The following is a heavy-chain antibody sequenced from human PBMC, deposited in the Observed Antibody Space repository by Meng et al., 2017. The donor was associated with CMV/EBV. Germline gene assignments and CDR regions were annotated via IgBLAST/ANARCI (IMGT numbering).Heavy chain of an antibody. J-gene: IGHJ5*02. V-gene: IGHV2-5*02. CDR3: APRRRYCSGGSCYSGNWFDP. Sequence: TSVGGVGWIRQPPGKALEWLALIYWDDDKRYSPSLKSRLTITKDTSNNQVVLTMTNMDPVDTATYYCAPRRRYCSGGSCYSGNWFDPWGQGTLVTVSS. CDR2: IYWDDDK. CDR1: TSVGG. D-gene: IGHD2-15*01.